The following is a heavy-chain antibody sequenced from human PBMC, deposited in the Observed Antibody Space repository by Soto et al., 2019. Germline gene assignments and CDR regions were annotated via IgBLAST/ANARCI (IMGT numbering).Heavy chain of an antibody. D-gene: IGHD2-15*01. V-gene: IGHV1-69*12. Sequence: QVQLVQSGAEVKKPGSSVKVSCKSSGGTFSIYAISWVRQAPGQGLEWMGGIIPIFSTANYAQKFQGRVTIPADESTTTAYMELISLRSEDTAVYYCARDEMVVATGSRTWHYYYGMDVWGQGTTVTVSS. CDR3: ARDEMVVATGSRTWHYYYGMDV. CDR2: IIPIFSTA. J-gene: IGHJ6*02. CDR1: GGTFSIYA.